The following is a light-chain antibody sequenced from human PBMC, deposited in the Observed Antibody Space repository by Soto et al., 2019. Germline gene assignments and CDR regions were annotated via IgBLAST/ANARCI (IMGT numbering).Light chain of an antibody. CDR2: STS. Sequence: EIVLTQSPGTLSLSPGERATLSCRASQSVGDTYLAWYKQKPGQAPRLLMYSTSIRATGIPDRFSGSGSGTDFTLTIRRLEPEDFAVYYCQQYASSPTFGEGTRLEIK. V-gene: IGKV3-20*01. J-gene: IGKJ5*01. CDR1: QSVGDTY. CDR3: QQYASSPT.